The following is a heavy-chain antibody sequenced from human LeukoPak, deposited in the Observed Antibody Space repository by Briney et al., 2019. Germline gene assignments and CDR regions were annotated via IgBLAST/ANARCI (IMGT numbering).Heavy chain of an antibody. J-gene: IGHJ5*02. V-gene: IGHV4-30-2*01. CDR3: ARMGIAAAGSIDP. Sequence: PSETLSLTCAVSGGSISSGGYSWSWIRQPPGKGLEWIGYIYHSGSTYYNPSLKSRVTISVDRSKNQFSLKLSSVTAADTAVYYCARMGIAAAGSIDPWGQGTLVTVSS. CDR1: GGSISSGGYS. CDR2: IYHSGST. D-gene: IGHD6-13*01.